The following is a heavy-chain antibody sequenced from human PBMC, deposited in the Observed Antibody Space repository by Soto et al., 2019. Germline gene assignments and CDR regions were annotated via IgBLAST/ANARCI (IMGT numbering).Heavy chain of an antibody. V-gene: IGHV4-4*07. CDR1: GGSISIYY. D-gene: IGHD3-10*01. Sequence: PSETLSLTCTVSGGSISIYYWSWMRQPAGKGLEWIGRIYTSGTTNYNPSLKSRVTMSVDTSKNQFSLKLSSVTAADTAVYYCARGPDRGAIFYYYGMDVWGQGTTVTSP. CDR2: IYTSGTT. J-gene: IGHJ6*02. CDR3: ARGPDRGAIFYYYGMDV.